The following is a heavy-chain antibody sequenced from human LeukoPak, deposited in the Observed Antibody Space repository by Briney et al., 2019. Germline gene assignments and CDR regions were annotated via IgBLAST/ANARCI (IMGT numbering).Heavy chain of an antibody. Sequence: SETLSLTCTVSGGSISSYYWSWIRQPPGKGLEWIGYIYYSGSTNYNPPLKSRVTISVDKSKNQFSLKLSSVTAADTAVYYCARGAPWDYYDSSGFDYWGQGTLVTVSS. D-gene: IGHD3-22*01. CDR3: ARGAPWDYYDSSGFDY. V-gene: IGHV4-59*12. CDR2: IYYSGST. CDR1: GGSISSYY. J-gene: IGHJ4*02.